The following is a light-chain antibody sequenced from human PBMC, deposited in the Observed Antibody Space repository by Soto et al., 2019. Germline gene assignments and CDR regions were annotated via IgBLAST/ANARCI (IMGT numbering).Light chain of an antibody. CDR3: QHLNYDPYT. CDR1: QDISNY. Sequence: DIQLTQSPSFLSAAVGDRVTIICRASQDISNYLAWYQQKPGKAPKLLIFGAFTLQSGVPSRFSGSGSGTEFTLTISSLQPEDFAIYYCQHLNYDPYTFGQGTKLEIK. CDR2: GAF. V-gene: IGKV1-9*01. J-gene: IGKJ2*01.